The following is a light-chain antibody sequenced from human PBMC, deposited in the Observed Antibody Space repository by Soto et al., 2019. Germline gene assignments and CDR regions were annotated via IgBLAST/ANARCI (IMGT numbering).Light chain of an antibody. J-gene: IGLJ1*01. Sequence: QSALTQPPSASGSPGQSVTISCTGTSSDVGGPDYVSWYQHHPGKTPKLMIYDVSKRPSGVPDRFSGSKSGNMASLTVSGLQADDEADYYCISHVGHSNVFGTGTKLTVL. CDR2: DVS. CDR1: SSDVGGPDY. V-gene: IGLV2-8*01. CDR3: ISHVGHSNV.